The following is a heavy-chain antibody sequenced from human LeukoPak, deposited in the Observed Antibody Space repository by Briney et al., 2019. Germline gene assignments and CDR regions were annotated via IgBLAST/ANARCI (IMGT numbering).Heavy chain of an antibody. CDR3: ARWHFWSGYFDY. CDR1: GFTVSSNY. CDR2: IYYSGST. V-gene: IGHV4-59*02. D-gene: IGHD3-3*02. J-gene: IGHJ4*02. Sequence: PGGSLRLSCAASGFTVSSNYMSWVRQPPGKGLEWIGYIYYSGSTNYNPSLKSRVTISVDTSKNQFSLKLSSVTAADTAVYYCARWHFWSGYFDYWGQGTLVTVSS.